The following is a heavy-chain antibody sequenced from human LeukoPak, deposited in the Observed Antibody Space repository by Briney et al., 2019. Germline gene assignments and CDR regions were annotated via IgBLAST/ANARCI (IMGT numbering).Heavy chain of an antibody. Sequence: GGSLRLSCAASGFTFSIYEMNWVRQAPGKGLEWLSYISSSGTTTFYADSVKGRFTISRDNAKNSLYLQMNSLRAEDTAVYYCAKVGYSSSWYGFDYWGQGTLVTVSS. V-gene: IGHV3-48*03. D-gene: IGHD6-13*01. CDR2: ISSSGTTT. CDR3: AKVGYSSSWYGFDY. J-gene: IGHJ4*02. CDR1: GFTFSIYE.